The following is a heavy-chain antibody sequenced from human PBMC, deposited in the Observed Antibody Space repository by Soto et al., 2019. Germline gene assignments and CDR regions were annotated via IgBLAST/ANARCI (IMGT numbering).Heavy chain of an antibody. D-gene: IGHD3-10*01. CDR3: ARGSTDSCPGSRIFDF. CDR1: GLTFGSRA. J-gene: IGHJ4*02. CDR2: ITDTGGDA. V-gene: IGHV3-23*01. Sequence: GGSLRLSCVASGLTFGSRAMTWVRQAPGEGLQWVSTITDTGGDAKYADSVRGRFVISRDNSKKTLYLQMTSLTAEDSAMYYCARGSTDSCPGSRIFDFWGRGTLVTVSS.